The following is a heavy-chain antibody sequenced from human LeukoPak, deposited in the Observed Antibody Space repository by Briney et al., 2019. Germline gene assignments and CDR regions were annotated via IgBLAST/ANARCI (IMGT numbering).Heavy chain of an antibody. CDR2: ISAYNGNT. CDR1: GYTFTSNG. D-gene: IGHD6-13*01. Sequence: GASVKVSCKASGYTFTSNGISWVRQAPGQGLEWMGWISAYNGNTNYAQKVQGRVTMTTDTSTSTGYMELRSLRSDDTAVYYYARVAATIYWYYGMDVWGQGTTVTVPS. V-gene: IGHV1-18*01. J-gene: IGHJ6*02. CDR3: ARVAATIYWYYGMDV.